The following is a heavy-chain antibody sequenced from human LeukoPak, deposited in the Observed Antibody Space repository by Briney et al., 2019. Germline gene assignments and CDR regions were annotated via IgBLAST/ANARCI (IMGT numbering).Heavy chain of an antibody. D-gene: IGHD3-16*02. V-gene: IGHV4-34*01. CDR2: INHSGST. CDR1: GGSFSGYY. Sequence: SETLSLTCAVYGGSFSGYYWSWIRQPPGKGLEWIGEINHSGSTNYNPSLKSRVTISVDTSKNQFSLKLSSVTAADTAVYYCARVLPYYYVWGSYRLVERSDAFDIWGQGTMVTVSS. CDR3: ARVLPYYYVWGSYRLVERSDAFDI. J-gene: IGHJ3*02.